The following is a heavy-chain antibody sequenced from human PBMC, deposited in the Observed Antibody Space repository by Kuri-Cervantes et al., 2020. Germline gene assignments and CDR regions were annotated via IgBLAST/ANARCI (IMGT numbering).Heavy chain of an antibody. CDR1: GFTFSGYA. Sequence: GGSLRLSCAASGFTFSGYAMSWVRQAPGKGLEWVSAISGSGGSTYYADSVKGRFTISRDNSKNTLYLQMNSLRAEDTAVYYCANDPGYSSGWFGYYYYYYMDVWGKGTTVTVSS. V-gene: IGHV3-23*01. CDR2: ISGSGGST. J-gene: IGHJ6*03. D-gene: IGHD6-19*01. CDR3: ANDPGYSSGWFGYYYYYYMDV.